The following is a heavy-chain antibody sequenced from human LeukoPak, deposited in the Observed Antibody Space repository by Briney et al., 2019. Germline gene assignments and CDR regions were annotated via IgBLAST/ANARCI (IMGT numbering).Heavy chain of an antibody. D-gene: IGHD6-19*01. CDR3: ARGSYSSGWYVDY. CDR2: MSPNSGDT. V-gene: IGHV1-8*01. CDR1: GYTFTSYD. J-gene: IGHJ4*02. Sequence: ASVKVSCKASGYTFTSYDFNWVRQATGQRPEWMGWMSPNSGDTGYAQKFQDRVTMTRNTSISTAYMELSSLRSDDTAVYYCARGSYSSGWYVDYWGQGTLVTVSS.